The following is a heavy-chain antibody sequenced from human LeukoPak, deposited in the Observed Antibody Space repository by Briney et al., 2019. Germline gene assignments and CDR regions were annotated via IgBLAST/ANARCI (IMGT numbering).Heavy chain of an antibody. J-gene: IGHJ3*02. CDR2: ISGSGGST. V-gene: IGHV3-23*01. CDR1: GFTFSSYA. D-gene: IGHD6-19*01. Sequence: PGGSLRLSCAASGFTFSSYAMSWVRQAPGKGLEWVSAISGSGGSTYYADSVKGRFTISRDNSKNTLYLQMNSLRAEDTAVYYCAKRRRSAVADPTGAFDIWGQGTMVTVSS. CDR3: AKRRRSAVADPTGAFDI.